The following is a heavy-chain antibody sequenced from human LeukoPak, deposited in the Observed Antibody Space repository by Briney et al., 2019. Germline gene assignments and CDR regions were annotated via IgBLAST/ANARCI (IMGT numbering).Heavy chain of an antibody. D-gene: IGHD3-3*01. V-gene: IGHV4-4*07. CDR2: IHTSGNT. Sequence: SETLSLTCNVTGGSMNNFHWSWIRQPAGKGLEWIGRIHTSGNTNYNPSLKSRVTMSIDTSKNQFSLNLSSVTAADTAVYYCARHESAIFGVVITSFDYWGQGTLVTVSS. J-gene: IGHJ4*02. CDR1: GGSMNNFH. CDR3: ARHESAIFGVVITSFDY.